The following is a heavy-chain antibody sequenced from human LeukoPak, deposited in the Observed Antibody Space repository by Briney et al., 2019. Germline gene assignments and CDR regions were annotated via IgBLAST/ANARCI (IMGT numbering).Heavy chain of an antibody. J-gene: IGHJ5*02. CDR1: GYTLTELS. D-gene: IGHD1-26*01. V-gene: IGHV1-24*01. CDR2: FDPEDGET. Sequence: ASVKVSCKVSGYTLTELSMHWVRQAPGKGLEWMGGFDPEDGETIYAQKFQGRVTMTEDTSTDTAYMELSSLRSEDTAVYYCAGGGSYSRDWFDPWGQGTLITVSS. CDR3: AGGGSYSRDWFDP.